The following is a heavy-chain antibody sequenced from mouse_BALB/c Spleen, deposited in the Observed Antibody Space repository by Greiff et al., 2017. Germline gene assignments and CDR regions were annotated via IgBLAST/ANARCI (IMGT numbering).Heavy chain of an antibody. CDR1: GFSLTSDG. J-gene: IGHJ2*01. D-gene: IGHD1-1*01. V-gene: IGHV2-9*02. CDR2: IWASGST. Sequence: VQLQESGPGLVAPSQSLSITCTVTGFSLTSDGVHWVRQPPGKGLVWLGVIWASGSTNYNSALMSRLSISKDNSKSQVFLKMHSLQTVDTAMYYCAGDQRYGSSYVYFDDWGEGTTLTVSS. CDR3: AGDQRYGSSYVYFDD.